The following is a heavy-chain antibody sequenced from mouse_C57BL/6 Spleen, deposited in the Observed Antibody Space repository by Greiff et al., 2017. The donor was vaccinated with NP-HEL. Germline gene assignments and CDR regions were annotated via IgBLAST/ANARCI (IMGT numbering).Heavy chain of an antibody. Sequence: DVMLVESGGGLVKPGGSLKLSCAASGFTFSSYAMSWVRQTPEKRLEWVATISDGGSYTYYPDNVKGRFTISRDNAKNNLYLQMSHLKSEDTAMYYCARDLGTTVVGYFDVWGTGTTVTVSS. CDR3: ARDLGTTVVGYFDV. D-gene: IGHD1-1*01. CDR2: ISDGGSYT. J-gene: IGHJ1*03. CDR1: GFTFSSYA. V-gene: IGHV5-4*01.